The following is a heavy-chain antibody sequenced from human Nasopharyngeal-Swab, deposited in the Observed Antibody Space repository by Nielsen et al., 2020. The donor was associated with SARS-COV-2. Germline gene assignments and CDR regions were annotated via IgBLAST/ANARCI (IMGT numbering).Heavy chain of an antibody. CDR1: GASFSGYY. CDR3: ARVNNGGGIVPASYSFFMDV. D-gene: IGHD2-2*01. Sequence: SETLSLTCGLNGASFSGYYWGWIRQPPGQGLEWIGDITRSGNPNYNPALKSRVTISMATSKDEFSLKLTSVTAADTAIYFCARVNNGGGIVPASYSFFMDVWGKGTSVAVSS. V-gene: IGHV4-34*01. CDR2: ITRSGNP. J-gene: IGHJ6*03.